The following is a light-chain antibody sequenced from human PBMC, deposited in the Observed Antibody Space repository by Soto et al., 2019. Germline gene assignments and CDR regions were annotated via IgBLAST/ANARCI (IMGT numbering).Light chain of an antibody. CDR1: VSDLGNFGP. J-gene: IGLJ1*01. CDR2: EGN. CDR3: CSYVGARTYV. Sequence: QSVLTQPASVSGSPGQSITISCTGSVSDLGNFGPVSWYQQHPGQVPKLIIYEGNRRPSGVSSRFSGSKSGNTASLTISGLQAEDEADYYCCSYVGARTYVFGTGTKVTVL. V-gene: IGLV2-23*01.